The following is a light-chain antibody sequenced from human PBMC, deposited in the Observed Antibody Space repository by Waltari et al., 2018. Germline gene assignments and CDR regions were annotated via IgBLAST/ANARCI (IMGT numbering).Light chain of an antibody. J-gene: IGKJ2*03. CDR3: LQYGTSPPYS. CDR1: QSISSSS. V-gene: IGKV3-20*01. Sequence: IVLTQSPGTLSLSPGERATLSCRASQSISSSSLAWYQQKPGQAPRLLISGASSRATGIPDRCSGSGSGTDFTLTISRLEPEDFTVYYCLQYGTSPPYSFGQGTKLEIK. CDR2: GAS.